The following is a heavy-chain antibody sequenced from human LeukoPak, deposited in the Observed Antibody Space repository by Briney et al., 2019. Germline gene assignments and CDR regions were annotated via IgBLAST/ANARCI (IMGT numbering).Heavy chain of an antibody. V-gene: IGHV3-7*01. CDR1: GFSFSSYW. Sequence: GGSLRLSCAASGFSFSSYWMNWVRQVPGKGLEWVANINQDRSEKSYVDSVKGRCTISRDNAKNSLYLQMNSLRAEDTAVYYCARDHCSSSSCYTYYGMELWGQGTTVTVSS. CDR3: ARDHCSSSSCYTYYGMEL. CDR2: INQDRSEK. D-gene: IGHD2-2*02. J-gene: IGHJ6*02.